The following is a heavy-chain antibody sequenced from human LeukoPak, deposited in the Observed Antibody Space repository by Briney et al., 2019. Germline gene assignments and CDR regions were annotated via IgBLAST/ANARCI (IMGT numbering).Heavy chain of an antibody. CDR2: ISPYNGNT. D-gene: IGHD4-17*01. J-gene: IGHJ6*03. CDR1: GYTFTSYG. Sequence: GASVKVSCKASGYTFTSYGITWVRQAPGQGLEWMGWISPYNGNTNYVQKLQGRVTMTTDISTSTAYMELRSLRSDDTAVYYCARDQGGDYCYYYYYYMDVWGKGTTVTVSS. CDR3: ARDQGGDYCYYYYYYMDV. V-gene: IGHV1-18*01.